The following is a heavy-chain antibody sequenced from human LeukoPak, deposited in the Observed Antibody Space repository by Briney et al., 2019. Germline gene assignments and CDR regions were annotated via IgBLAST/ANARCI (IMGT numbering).Heavy chain of an antibody. D-gene: IGHD5-18*01. V-gene: IGHV4-39*01. CDR2: IYYSGRT. J-gene: IGHJ3*02. CDR1: GGSLTSGNQY. Sequence: SETLSLTCSVVGGSLTSGNQYWGWIRQPPGKGLEWIGSIYYSGRTYYNPSLKSRATISVDTSKNQFSLKLSSVTAADTAVYYCARPGQRGYSYDYSAFDIWGQGTMVTVSS. CDR3: ARPGQRGYSYDYSAFDI.